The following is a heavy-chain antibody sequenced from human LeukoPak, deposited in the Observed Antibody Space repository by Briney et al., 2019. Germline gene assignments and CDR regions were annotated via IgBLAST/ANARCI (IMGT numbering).Heavy chain of an antibody. D-gene: IGHD6-19*01. CDR3: AKDLGWGYYYYYYMDV. CDR2: VGTGADT. CDR1: GFTFSIYA. V-gene: IGHV3-23*01. J-gene: IGHJ6*03. Sequence: GGSLRLSCLASGFTFSIYAMDWVRQAPGQGLKWVSAVGTGADTYYADSVRGRFTSSRDNSKNTLYLQMNSLRAEDTAVYYCAKDLGWGYYYYYYMDVWGKGTTVTVSS.